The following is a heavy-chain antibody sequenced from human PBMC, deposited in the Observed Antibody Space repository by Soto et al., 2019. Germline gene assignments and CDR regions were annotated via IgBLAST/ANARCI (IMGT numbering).Heavy chain of an antibody. J-gene: IGHJ3*02. CDR1: GGTFSSYT. CDR3: AIDLFNFFDILTGYYPAPDAFDI. CDR2: INPSGGST. V-gene: IGHV1-46*01. D-gene: IGHD3-9*01. Sequence: ASVKVSCKASGGTFSSYTISWVRQAPGQGLEWMGIINPSGGSTSYAQKFQGRVTITRDTSTSTVYMELSSLRSEDTAVYYCAIDLFNFFDILTGYYPAPDAFDIWGKGTMVTVSS.